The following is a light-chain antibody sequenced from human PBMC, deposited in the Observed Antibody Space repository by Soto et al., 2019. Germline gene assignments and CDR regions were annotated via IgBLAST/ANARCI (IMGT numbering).Light chain of an antibody. V-gene: IGLV1-40*01. Sequence: QSVLTQPPSVSGAPGQRVTISCTGSSSNIGAGYDVHWYQQLPGTAPKLLIYGSSNRPSGVPDRFSGSKSGTSASLAITGLQAEDEADYYCQSYDNSLSGSDVFGTGTKLTVL. J-gene: IGLJ1*01. CDR3: QSYDNSLSGSDV. CDR1: SSNIGAGYD. CDR2: GSS.